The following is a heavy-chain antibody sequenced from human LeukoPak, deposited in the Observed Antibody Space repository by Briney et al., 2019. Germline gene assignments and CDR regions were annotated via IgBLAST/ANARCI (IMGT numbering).Heavy chain of an antibody. CDR1: GGSFSGYY. CDR2: INHGGST. J-gene: IGHJ4*02. D-gene: IGHD6-13*01. V-gene: IGHV4-34*01. Sequence: SETLSLTCAVYGGSFSGYYWSWIRQPPGKGLEWIGEINHGGSTNYNPSLKSRVTISVDTSKNQFSLKLSSVTAADTAVYYCARVGSQRDFDYWGQGTLVTVSS. CDR3: ARVGSQRDFDY.